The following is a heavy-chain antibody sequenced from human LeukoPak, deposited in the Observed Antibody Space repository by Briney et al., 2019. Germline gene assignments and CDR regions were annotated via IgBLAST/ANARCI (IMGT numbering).Heavy chain of an antibody. CDR2: MSGTGGST. J-gene: IGHJ4*02. D-gene: IGHD3-22*01. Sequence: GGSLRLSCAASGFTFRSYAMSWVRQAPGKGLEWVSVMSGTGGSTYYADSVKGRFTISRDNSENTLYLQMNSLRAEDTAVYYCAKRGYGSSGYYPLPQSYFDYWGQGTLVTVSS. CDR3: AKRGYGSSGYYPLPQSYFDY. V-gene: IGHV3-23*01. CDR1: GFTFRSYA.